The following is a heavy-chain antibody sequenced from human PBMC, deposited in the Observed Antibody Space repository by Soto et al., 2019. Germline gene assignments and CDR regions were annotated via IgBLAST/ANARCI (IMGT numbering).Heavy chain of an antibody. CDR3: ARETEPTYYYFWSGYSFFDY. V-gene: IGHV1-69*04. Sequence: SVKVSCKASGGTFSSYTISWVRQAPGQGLEWMGRIIPILGIANYAQKFQGRVTITADKSTSTAYMELSSLRSEDTAVYYCARETEPTYYYFWSGYSFFDYWGQGTLVTVSS. CDR1: GGTFSSYT. J-gene: IGHJ4*02. CDR2: IIPILGIA. D-gene: IGHD3-3*01.